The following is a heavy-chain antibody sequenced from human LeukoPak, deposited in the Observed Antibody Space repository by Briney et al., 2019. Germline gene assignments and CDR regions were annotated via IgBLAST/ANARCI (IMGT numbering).Heavy chain of an antibody. CDR2: FDPEGGET. CDR1: GYTLTELS. D-gene: IGHD2-21*01. Sequence: GATVKVSCKVSGYTLTELSMHWVRQAPGKGLEWMGGFDPEGGETIYAQKFQGRVTMTEDTSTDTAYMELSSLRSEDTAVYYCATTHAYYFDYWGQGTLVTVSS. V-gene: IGHV1-24*01. J-gene: IGHJ4*02. CDR3: ATTHAYYFDY.